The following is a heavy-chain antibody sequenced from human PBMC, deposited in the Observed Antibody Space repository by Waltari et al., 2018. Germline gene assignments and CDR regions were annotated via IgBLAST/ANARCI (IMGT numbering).Heavy chain of an antibody. CDR2: IIVHNDKT. D-gene: IGHD3-9*01. CDR3: ARGGYFDWLLLD. J-gene: IGHJ4*02. Sequence: QVHLVQSGAEVKKPGASVTVSCKAYGYSLTNYDIYWVRQAPGQGLEWLGWIIVHNDKTKYAQKLQGRVTMTTDTSTNTAYMELRSLRSDDTAVYYCARGGYFDWLLLDWGQGTPVTVSS. V-gene: IGHV1-18*04. CDR1: GYSLTNYD.